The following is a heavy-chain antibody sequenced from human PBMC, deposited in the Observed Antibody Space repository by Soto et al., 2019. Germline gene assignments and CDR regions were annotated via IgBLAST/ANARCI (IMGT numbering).Heavy chain of an antibody. CDR2: IRSKIDGATT. V-gene: IGHV3-15*01. Sequence: EVQLVESGGGLVKPGGSLGLACVASGFTFSNVWMSWVRQAPGKGLEWIGRIRSKIDGATTDYAAPVKGRFTISRDDSKNPLYLQMDSLKTEDTALYYCTTDRQGATGHYNWGQGTLVTVSS. CDR3: TTDRQGATGHYN. CDR1: GFTFSNVW. D-gene: IGHD3-22*01. J-gene: IGHJ4*02.